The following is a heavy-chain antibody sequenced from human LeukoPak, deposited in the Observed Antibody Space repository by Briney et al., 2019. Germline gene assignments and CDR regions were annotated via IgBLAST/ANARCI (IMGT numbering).Heavy chain of an antibody. CDR3: ATDFYDST. Sequence: GGSLRLSCAKSGFTFSNAWMNWVGQAPGKGLEWVGRIRSNSDGGTIDYAAPVKGRFTLSRDDSKTTLYLQMNSLQTEDTAVYYCATDFYDSTWGQGTLVTVSS. CDR2: IRSNSDGGTI. CDR1: GFTFSNAW. J-gene: IGHJ5*02. D-gene: IGHD3-22*01. V-gene: IGHV3-15*07.